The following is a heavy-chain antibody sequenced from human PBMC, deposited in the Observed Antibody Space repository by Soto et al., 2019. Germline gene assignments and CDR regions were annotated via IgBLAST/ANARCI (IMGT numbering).Heavy chain of an antibody. J-gene: IGHJ4*02. D-gene: IGHD3-16*01. CDR2: IYCDDDK. CDR1: GFSLNTYGVG. CDR3: AGALGFWGAYYFDY. V-gene: IGHV2-5*02. Sequence: QITLKESGPTLVKPTQTLTLTCTVSGFSLNTYGVGVGWIRQPPGKALEWLALIYCDDDKRYSPSLKSRLTITKDTSKNQVVLTMTNMDPVDTVTDYGAGALGFWGAYYFDYWGQGTLVTVSS.